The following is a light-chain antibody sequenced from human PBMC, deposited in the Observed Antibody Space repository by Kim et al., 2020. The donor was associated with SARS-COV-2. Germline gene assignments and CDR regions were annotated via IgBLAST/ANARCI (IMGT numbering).Light chain of an antibody. CDR2: DVT. CDR1: SSDVGGYDS. J-gene: IGLJ1*01. Sequence: QSITVSCTGTSSDVGGYDSVSWYQQHPGKAPKLMIYDVTKRPSGVPDRFSGSKSGNTASLTISGLQAEDEADYYCCSYAGTYTYVFATGTKVTVL. CDR3: CSYAGTYTYV. V-gene: IGLV2-11*01.